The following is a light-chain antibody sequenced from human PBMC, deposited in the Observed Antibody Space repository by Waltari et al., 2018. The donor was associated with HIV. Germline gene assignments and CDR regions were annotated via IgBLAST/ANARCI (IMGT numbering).Light chain of an antibody. CDR2: DDR. J-gene: IGLJ2*01. CDR3: QVWESSTDDHQVV. CDR1: NIGSKR. Sequence: SYVLTQPPSVSVAPGQTARMTCGGNNIGSKRLHWYQQKPGQAHVLVVYDDRDRPSGIPERFSGSNFGNTATLTITRVEAGDEADYYCQVWESSTDDHQVVFGGGTKLTVL. V-gene: IGLV3-21*02.